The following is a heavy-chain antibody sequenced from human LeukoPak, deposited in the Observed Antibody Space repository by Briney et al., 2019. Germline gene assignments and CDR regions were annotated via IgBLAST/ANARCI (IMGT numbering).Heavy chain of an antibody. J-gene: IGHJ4*02. CDR2: ISWNSGSI. CDR3: AKDIGAYYYDSSGPDY. Sequence: GRSLRLSCAASGFTFDDYGMHWVRQAPGKGLEWVSGISWNSGSIGYADSVKGRFTISRDNAKNSLYLQMNSLRAEDTALYYCAKDIGAYYYDSSGPDYWGQGTLVTVSS. D-gene: IGHD3-22*01. V-gene: IGHV3-9*01. CDR1: GFTFDDYG.